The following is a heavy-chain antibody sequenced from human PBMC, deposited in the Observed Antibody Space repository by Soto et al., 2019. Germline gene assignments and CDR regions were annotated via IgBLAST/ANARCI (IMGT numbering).Heavy chain of an antibody. CDR3: ARDPPCWSEFDTWGMDV. Sequence: QVHLVESGGGGVQPGRSLRLSCAASGLTFRTYGMHVVRLAPGKGLEFLAVIWFDGSNTYYADSVKGRFTISRDNSKNTLYLHMNSLRAEDTAVYYCARDPPCWSEFDTWGMDVWGQGTTVTVSS. D-gene: IGHD3-3*01. CDR1: GLTFRTYG. J-gene: IGHJ6*02. CDR2: IWFDGSNT. V-gene: IGHV3-33*01.